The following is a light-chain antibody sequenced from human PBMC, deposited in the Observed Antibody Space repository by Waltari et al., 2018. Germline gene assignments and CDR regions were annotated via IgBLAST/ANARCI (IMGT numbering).Light chain of an antibody. CDR3: SSYTGSSALVV. V-gene: IGLV2-14*03. CDR2: DVN. CDR1: TIAIGSYNY. J-gene: IGLJ2*01. Sequence: SALTQPASVSGSPGQSITISCSGSTIAIGSYNYVSWYQQHPGKAPKLIIVDVNRRPSGVSNRFSGSKSGLTASLTISGLQAEDEAEYYCSSYTGSSALVVFGGGTKLSVL.